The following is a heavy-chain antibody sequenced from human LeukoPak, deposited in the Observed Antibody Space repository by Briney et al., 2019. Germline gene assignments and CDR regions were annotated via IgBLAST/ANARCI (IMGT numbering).Heavy chain of an antibody. CDR3: AKDSLRSYYFDY. CDR1: GFTFSSYA. CDR2: ISGSGGST. J-gene: IGHJ4*02. V-gene: IGHV3-23*01. Sequence: GGSLRLSCAASGFTFSSYAMGWVRQAPGKGLEWVSAISGSGGSTYYADSVKGRFTISRDNSKNTLYLQMSSLRAEDTAVYYCAKDSLRSYYFDYWGQGTLVTVSS. D-gene: IGHD3-16*02.